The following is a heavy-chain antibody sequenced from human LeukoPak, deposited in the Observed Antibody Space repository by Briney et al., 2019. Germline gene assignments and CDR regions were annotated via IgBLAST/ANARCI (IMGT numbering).Heavy chain of an antibody. D-gene: IGHD1-14*01. CDR1: GYPFTTYE. CDR3: ARGPRNDP. J-gene: IGHJ5*02. Sequence: ASVKDSCKTSGYPFTTYEINWVRQAAGQGLEWMGWVHPDTGYADYAQKFQGRVTMTSDTSISTAYMELSSLRSDDTAVYFCARGPRNDPWGQGTLVTVSS. V-gene: IGHV1-8*01. CDR2: VHPDTGYA.